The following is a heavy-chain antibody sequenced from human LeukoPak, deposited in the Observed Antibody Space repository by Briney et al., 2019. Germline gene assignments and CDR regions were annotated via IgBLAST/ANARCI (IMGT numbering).Heavy chain of an antibody. V-gene: IGHV3-30*02. CDR1: GFSFSSYW. CDR3: AKKKSGYSYGSPFDY. CDR2: IRYDGSNK. J-gene: IGHJ4*02. D-gene: IGHD5-18*01. Sequence: GGSLRLSCAASGFSFSSYWMSWVRQAPGKGLEWVAFIRYDGSNKYYADSVKGRFTISRDNSKNTLYLQMNSLRAEDTAVYYCAKKKSGYSYGSPFDYWGQGTLVTVSS.